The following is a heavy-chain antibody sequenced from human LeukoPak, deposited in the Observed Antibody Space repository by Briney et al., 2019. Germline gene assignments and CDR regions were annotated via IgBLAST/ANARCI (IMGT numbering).Heavy chain of an antibody. CDR3: ARWWGFDP. CDR2: INHSGST. D-gene: IGHD2-15*01. CDR1: GGSFSGYY. J-gene: IGHJ5*02. Sequence: SETLSLTRAVYGGSFSGYYWSWIRQPPGKGLEWIGEINHSGSTNYNPSLKSRVTMSVDTSKNQFSLNLSSVTAADTAVYYCARWWGFDPWGQGTLVTVSS. V-gene: IGHV4-34*01.